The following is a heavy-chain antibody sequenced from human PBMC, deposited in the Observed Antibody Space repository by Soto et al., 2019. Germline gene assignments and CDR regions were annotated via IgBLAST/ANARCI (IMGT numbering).Heavy chain of an antibody. CDR1: GFTFSSYA. J-gene: IGHJ4*02. Sequence: PGGFLRLSCAASGFTFSSYAMSWVRQAPGKGLEWVSAISGSGASTYYADSVKGRFTISRDNSKNTVSLQMNSLRVDDTAVYYCARVISITMIVVVTSPLVYWGQGTLVTVSS. D-gene: IGHD3-22*01. V-gene: IGHV3-23*01. CDR3: ARVISITMIVVVTSPLVY. CDR2: ISGSGAST.